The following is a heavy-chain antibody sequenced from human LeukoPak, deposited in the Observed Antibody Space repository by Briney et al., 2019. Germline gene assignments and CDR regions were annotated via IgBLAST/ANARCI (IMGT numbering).Heavy chain of an antibody. Sequence: ASVEVSCKASGGTFSSYAISWVRQAPGQGLEWMGLINPSGGSTNYAQKFQGRVTMTRDTSTSTVYMELSSLRSEDTAVYYCAKGPSITMIRGGQWYYYMDVWGKGTTVTISS. D-gene: IGHD3-10*01. CDR3: AKGPSITMIRGGQWYYYMDV. V-gene: IGHV1-46*01. J-gene: IGHJ6*03. CDR2: INPSGGST. CDR1: GGTFSSYA.